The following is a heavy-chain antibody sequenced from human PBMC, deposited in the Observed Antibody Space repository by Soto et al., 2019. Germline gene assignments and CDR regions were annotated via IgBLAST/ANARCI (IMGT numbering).Heavy chain of an antibody. CDR2: ISYSGNKK. Sequence: QVHLVESWGNVVQPGMSLRLSCAASGFIFSTYGMHWVRQAPGKGLYCVAFISYSGNKKASADAVKGRFAISRDKSNNPLNLQIASMTAAAKAVYYFANGPIIAVAGTPPGALAMWGKGTMVTVSS. J-gene: IGHJ3*02. V-gene: IGHV3-30*18. D-gene: IGHD6-19*01. CDR1: GFIFSTYG. CDR3: ANGPIIAVAGTPPGALAM.